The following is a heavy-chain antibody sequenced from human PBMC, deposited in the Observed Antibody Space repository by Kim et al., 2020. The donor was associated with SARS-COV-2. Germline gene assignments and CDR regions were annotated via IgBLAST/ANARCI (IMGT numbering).Heavy chain of an antibody. CDR3: ARGSVHCSSTSCYRGWFDP. Sequence: ASVKVSCKASGYTFTSYYMHWVRQAPGQGLEWMGIINPSGGSTSYAQKFQGRVTMTRDTSTSTVYMELSSLRSEDTAVYYCARGSVHCSSTSCYRGWFDPWGQGTLVTVSS. CDR2: INPSGGST. D-gene: IGHD2-2*01. J-gene: IGHJ5*02. V-gene: IGHV1-46*01. CDR1: GYTFTSYY.